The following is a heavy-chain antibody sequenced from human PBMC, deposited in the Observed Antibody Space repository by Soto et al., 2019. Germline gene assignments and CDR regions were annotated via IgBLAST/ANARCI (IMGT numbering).Heavy chain of an antibody. D-gene: IGHD3-10*01. CDR2: ISGSGGST. CDR3: AKDGSGSYYFSYFDY. Sequence: GGSLRLSCAASGFTFSSYAMSWVRQAPGKGLEWVSAISGSGGSTYYADSVKGRFTISRDNSKNTLYLQMNSLRAEDTAVYYCAKDGSGSYYFSYFDYWGQGTLVTVSS. V-gene: IGHV3-23*01. CDR1: GFTFSSYA. J-gene: IGHJ4*02.